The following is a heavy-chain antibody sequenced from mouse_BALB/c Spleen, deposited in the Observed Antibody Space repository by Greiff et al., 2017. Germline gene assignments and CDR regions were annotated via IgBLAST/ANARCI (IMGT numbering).Heavy chain of an antibody. J-gene: IGHJ3*01. D-gene: IGHD2-3*01. CDR3: AREGWLLRVAY. Sequence: EVQLQESGGGLVQPGGSLKLSCAASGFTFSSYGMSWVRQTPDKRLELVATINSNGGSTYYPDSVKGRFTISRDNAKNTLYLQMSSLKSEDTAMYYCAREGWLLRVAYWGQGTLVTVSA. CDR2: INSNGGST. CDR1: GFTFSSYG. V-gene: IGHV5-6-3*01.